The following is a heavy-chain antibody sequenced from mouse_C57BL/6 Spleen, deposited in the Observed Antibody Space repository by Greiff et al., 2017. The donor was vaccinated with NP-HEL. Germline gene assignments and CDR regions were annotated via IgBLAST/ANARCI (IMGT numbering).Heavy chain of an antibody. CDR1: GFTFSSYA. CDR2: ISSGGDYI. D-gene: IGHD1-1*01. J-gene: IGHJ2*01. Sequence: EVMLVESGEGLVKPGGSLKLSCAASGFTFSSYAMSWVRQTPEKRLEWVAYISSGGDYIYYADTVKGRFTISRDNARNTLYLQMSSLKSEDTAMYYCTRLDYGSSYDFDYWGQGTTLTVSS. V-gene: IGHV5-9-1*02. CDR3: TRLDYGSSYDFDY.